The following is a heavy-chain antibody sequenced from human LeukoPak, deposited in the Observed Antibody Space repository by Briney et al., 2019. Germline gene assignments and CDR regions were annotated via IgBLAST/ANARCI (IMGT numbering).Heavy chain of an antibody. CDR1: GGSIGTDY. Sequence: PSETLSLTCTASGGSIGTDYWSWVRQPPGKGLEWIGYIFHTRTTNMNPSLQSRLTLSVDTSKNQFSLKLSSVTAADTAVYYCARHAECSSANDAFDIWGQGTVVSVSS. J-gene: IGHJ3*02. CDR2: IFHTRTT. D-gene: IGHD6-25*01. CDR3: ARHAECSSANDAFDI. V-gene: IGHV4-59*08.